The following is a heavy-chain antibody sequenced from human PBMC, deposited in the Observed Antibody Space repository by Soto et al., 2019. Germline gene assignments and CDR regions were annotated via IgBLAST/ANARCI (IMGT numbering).Heavy chain of an antibody. CDR1: GGSVNTAPYY. CDR2: IYYSGTT. V-gene: IGHV4-61*01. CDR3: ARDHHSFYDTSGYYPYFDY. Sequence: QVQLQESGPGLVKPSETLSLSCTVSGGSVNTAPYYWSWIRQPPGKGLEWIGNIYYSGTTNYNPSLKCRVSMSLDTSKNQFSLTLRSVTAADTAVYFCARDHHSFYDTSGYYPYFDYWGQGTLVTVSS. D-gene: IGHD3-22*01. J-gene: IGHJ4*02.